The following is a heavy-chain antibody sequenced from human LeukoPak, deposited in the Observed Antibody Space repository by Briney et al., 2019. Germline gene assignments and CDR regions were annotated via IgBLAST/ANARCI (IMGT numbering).Heavy chain of an antibody. CDR1: GGSISSGGYY. CDR2: INYSGST. Sequence: NPSETLSLTCTVSGGSISSGGYYWSWIRQHPGKGLEWIGYINYSGSTYYNPSLKSRVTISVDTSKNQFSLKLSSVTAADTAVYYCARYYDLLSFDPWGQGTLVTVSS. V-gene: IGHV4-31*03. J-gene: IGHJ5*02. D-gene: IGHD3-3*01. CDR3: ARYYDLLSFDP.